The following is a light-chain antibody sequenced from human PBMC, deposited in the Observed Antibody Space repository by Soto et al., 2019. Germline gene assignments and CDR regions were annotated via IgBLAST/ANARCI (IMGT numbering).Light chain of an antibody. CDR1: SSDVGGYNY. CDR3: CSYADIYILV. V-gene: IGLV2-11*01. CDR2: DVS. J-gene: IGLJ2*01. Sequence: QSALTQPRSVSGSPGQSVTISCTGTSSDVGGYNYVSWYQQHPVKAPKLMIYDVSKQPSGVPDRFSGSKSGNPSSLTISGLQAEAEADYYCCSYADIYILVVGGGTKLTV.